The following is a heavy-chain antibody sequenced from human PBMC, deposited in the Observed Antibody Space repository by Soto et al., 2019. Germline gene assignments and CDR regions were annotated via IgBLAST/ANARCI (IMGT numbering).Heavy chain of an antibody. Sequence: GGSLRLSCAASGFTFSSYAMSWVRQAPGKGLEWVSAISGSGGSTYYADSVKGRFTISRDNSKNTLYLQMNSLRAEDMAVYCCAEGHPKDNVVVPAALYYYYGMDVWGQGTTVTVSS. J-gene: IGHJ6*02. CDR3: AEGHPKDNVVVPAALYYYYGMDV. D-gene: IGHD2-2*01. V-gene: IGHV3-23*01. CDR1: GFTFSSYA. CDR2: ISGSGGST.